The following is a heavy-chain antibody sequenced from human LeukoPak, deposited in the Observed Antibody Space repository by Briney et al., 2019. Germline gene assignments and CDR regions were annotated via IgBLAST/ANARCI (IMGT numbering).Heavy chain of an antibody. Sequence: GGSLRLSCAASGFTFSTYWMHWVRQAPGKELVWVSRISYDGDNTNYADSVKGRFTISRDNAKNTLYLQMNSLRAEDTAVYYCARAHPSGWFYFDYWGQGTLVTVSS. CDR2: ISYDGDNT. D-gene: IGHD6-19*01. J-gene: IGHJ4*02. CDR3: ARAHPSGWFYFDY. V-gene: IGHV3-74*01. CDR1: GFTFSTYW.